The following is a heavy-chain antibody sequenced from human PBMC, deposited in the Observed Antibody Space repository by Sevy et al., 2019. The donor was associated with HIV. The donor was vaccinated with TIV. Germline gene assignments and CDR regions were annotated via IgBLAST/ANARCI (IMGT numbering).Heavy chain of an antibody. V-gene: IGHV3-30-3*01. CDR2: ISQTYDGSKK. CDR3: VGDNGGYFFYDY. D-gene: IGHD2-21*02. Sequence: GGSLRLSCAASGFTFGSYTLHWVRQAPGKGLEWVALISQTYDGSKKHYTDSVQGRLTIYRDNSKNTLYQQMDSLRPVETTVYYCVGDNGGYFFYDYWGQGILVTVSS. CDR1: GFTFGSYT. J-gene: IGHJ4*02.